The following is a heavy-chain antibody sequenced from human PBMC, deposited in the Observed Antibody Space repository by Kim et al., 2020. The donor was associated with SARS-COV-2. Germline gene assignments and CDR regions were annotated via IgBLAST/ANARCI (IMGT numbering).Heavy chain of an antibody. CDR3: ERGGYNSGSV. CDR1: GYTFTSYN. CDR2: MKARGGST. V-gene: IGHV1-46*01. Sequence: ASVKVSCKASGYTFTSYNRHWVRQAPGQGLEWIGIMKARGGSTNYAQKFHGKVTMTRDTSTSTVFMELINLRVDDTAVYYCERGGYNSGSVWGQGTLVTVSS. D-gene: IGHD5-18*01. J-gene: IGHJ4*02.